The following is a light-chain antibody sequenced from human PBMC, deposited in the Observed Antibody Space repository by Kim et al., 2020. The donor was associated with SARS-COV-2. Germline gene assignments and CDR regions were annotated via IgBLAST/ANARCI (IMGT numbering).Light chain of an antibody. CDR1: SGGIASNH. Sequence: NFMLTQPHSVSESPGKTVTISCTRSSGGIASNHVQWYQQRPGSAPTTVIYEDNQRPPGVPDRFSASIDSSSNSASLIISGLKTEDEADYYCQSYDSTNWVFGGGTQLTVL. V-gene: IGLV6-57*03. CDR2: EDN. CDR3: QSYDSTNWV. J-gene: IGLJ3*02.